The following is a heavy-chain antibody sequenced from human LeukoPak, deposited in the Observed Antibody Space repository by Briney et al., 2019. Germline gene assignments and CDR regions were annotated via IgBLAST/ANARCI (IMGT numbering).Heavy chain of an antibody. CDR3: ARDPTVTEYDAFDI. D-gene: IGHD4-17*01. J-gene: IGHJ3*02. V-gene: IGHV3-53*01. CDR2: IYSGGST. CDR1: GFTFSSYA. Sequence: GGSLRLSCAASGFTFSSYAMSWVRQAPGKGLEWVSVIYSGGSTYYADSVKGRFTISRDNSKNTLYLQMNSLRAEDTAVYYCARDPTVTEYDAFDIWGQGTMVTVSS.